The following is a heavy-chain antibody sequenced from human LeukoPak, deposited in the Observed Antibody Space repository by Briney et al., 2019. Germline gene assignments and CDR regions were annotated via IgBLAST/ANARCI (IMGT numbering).Heavy chain of an antibody. CDR1: GGSISSYY. CDR2: IYYSGST. J-gene: IGHJ3*02. Sequence: PSETPSLTCTVSGGSISSYYWSWIRQPPGKGLEWIGYIYYSGSTNYNPSLKSRVTISVDTSKNQFSLKLSSVTAADTAVYYCARESGTKRAFDIWGQGTMVTVSS. D-gene: IGHD1-26*01. V-gene: IGHV4-59*01. CDR3: ARESGTKRAFDI.